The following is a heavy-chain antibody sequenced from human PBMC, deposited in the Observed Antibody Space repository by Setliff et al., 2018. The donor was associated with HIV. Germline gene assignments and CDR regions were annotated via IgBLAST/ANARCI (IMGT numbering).Heavy chain of an antibody. CDR1: GDTLSSYA. Sequence: ASVKVSCKTPGDTLSSYAITWVRQAPGQGLEWMGRIIPIFGTADYAQKFQGRVTLTADESTSIAYMELNSLRSEDTAVYYCARGRASGSANSGWGQGTRVTVSS. CDR3: ARGRASGSANSG. J-gene: IGHJ4*02. CDR2: IIPIFGTA. D-gene: IGHD7-27*01. V-gene: IGHV1-69*13.